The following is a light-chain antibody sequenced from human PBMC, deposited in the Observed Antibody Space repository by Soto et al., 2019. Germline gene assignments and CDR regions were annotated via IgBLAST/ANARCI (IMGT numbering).Light chain of an antibody. Sequence: EIGLTQSPGTLSLYPGDRATLSCRASQSVPSNYLAWYQQKPGQAPRLLIFGASTRAIGIPDRFRGSGSGTDFTLTISRLEPADFAVYYCQQYDNSRWTFGQGTKV. CDR3: QQYDNSRWT. CDR2: GAS. CDR1: QSVPSNY. V-gene: IGKV3-20*01. J-gene: IGKJ1*01.